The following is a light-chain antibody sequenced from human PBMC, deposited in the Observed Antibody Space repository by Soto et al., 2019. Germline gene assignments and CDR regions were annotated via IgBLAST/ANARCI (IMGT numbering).Light chain of an antibody. V-gene: IGLV1-51*01. CDR2: DDD. CDR3: GSWDSSLSAYV. Sequence: QSVLTQPPSASGTPGQRVTISCSVSWYQQLPGTAPKLLIYDDDKRPSGIPDRFSGSKSGTSATLGITGFQTGDGADHYCGSWDSSLSAYVFGTGTKVTVL. J-gene: IGLJ1*01.